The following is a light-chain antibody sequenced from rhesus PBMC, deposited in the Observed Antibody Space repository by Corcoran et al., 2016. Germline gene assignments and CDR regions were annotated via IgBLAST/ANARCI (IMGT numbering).Light chain of an antibody. CDR1: QGISSW. J-gene: IGKJ3*01. V-gene: IGKV1-22*01. CDR2: KAS. Sequence: DIQMTQSPSSLSASVGDTVTITCRASQGISSWLAWYQQKTGKAPKLLIYKASSLPSGVPSRFSGRGSGTDFTLTIRGLQSEDFATYYCQQYSSRPFTFGHGTKLDI. CDR3: QQYSSRPFT.